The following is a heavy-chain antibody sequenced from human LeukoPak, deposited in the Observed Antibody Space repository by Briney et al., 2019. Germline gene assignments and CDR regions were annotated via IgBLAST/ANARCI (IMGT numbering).Heavy chain of an antibody. CDR1: GFIFSNNI. CDR2: ISADGGDI. Sequence: PGGSLRLSCAASGFIFSNNIMNWVRQAPGKGLEWVSVISADGGDIYYADSVNGRFTISRDNSKNTLYLQMNSLRAEDTAVYYCAKDLSHSYWGQGTLVTVSS. J-gene: IGHJ4*02. V-gene: IGHV3-23*01. CDR3: AKDLSHSY. D-gene: IGHD2/OR15-2a*01.